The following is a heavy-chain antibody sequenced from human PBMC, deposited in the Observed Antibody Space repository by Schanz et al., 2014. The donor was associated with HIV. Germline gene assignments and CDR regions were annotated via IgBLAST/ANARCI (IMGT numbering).Heavy chain of an antibody. CDR2: ISRSGSTM. J-gene: IGHJ6*02. Sequence: QVQLVESGGDLVKPGGSLRLSCAASGFRLSDYYMSWIRQAPGKGLEWVSYISRSGSTMYYADSVKGRFTISRDNSKNTLYLQMNSLRAEDTAVYYCAKDRITGTTGVPYYYYGMDVWGQGTTVTVSS. CDR1: GFRLSDYY. D-gene: IGHD1-7*01. CDR3: AKDRITGTTGVPYYYYGMDV. V-gene: IGHV3-11*04.